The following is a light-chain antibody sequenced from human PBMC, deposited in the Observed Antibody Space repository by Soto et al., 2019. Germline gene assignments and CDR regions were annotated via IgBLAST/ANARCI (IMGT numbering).Light chain of an antibody. J-gene: IGLJ2*01. V-gene: IGLV2-14*01. CDR1: SSDVGGYNY. CDR3: SSYTSSSTYVV. CDR2: DVS. Sequence: QSALTQPASVSGSPGQSITISCTGTSSDVGGYNYVSWYQQHPGKAPKLMIYDVSNRPLGVSNRFSGSKSGNTASLTSSGLQAEDEADYYCSSYTSSSTYVVFGGGTKLTVL.